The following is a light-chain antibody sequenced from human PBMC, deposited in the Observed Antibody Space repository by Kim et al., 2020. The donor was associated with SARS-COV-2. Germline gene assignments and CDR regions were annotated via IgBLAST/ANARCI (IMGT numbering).Light chain of an antibody. J-gene: IGLJ1*01. CDR3: CSYTGNSTYV. CDR2: DVS. CDR1: SSDVGGYNY. Sequence: QSALTQSASVSGSPGQSITISCIGTSSDVGGYNYVSWYQQHPGKAPQLMIYDVSKRPSGVSTRFSGSKSGNTASLTISGLQAEDEADYYCCSYTGNSTYVFGTGTKVTVL. V-gene: IGLV2-14*03.